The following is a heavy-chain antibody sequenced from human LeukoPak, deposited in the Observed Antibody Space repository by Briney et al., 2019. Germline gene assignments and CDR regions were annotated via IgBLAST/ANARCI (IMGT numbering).Heavy chain of an antibody. D-gene: IGHD3-10*01. Sequence: ASVKVSCKASGYTFTSYGISWVRQAPGQGLEWMGWISAYNGNTNYAQKLQGRVTMTTDTSTSTAYMELRSLRSDDTAVYYCARVQLLWFGEFNLGDYYYMDVWGKGTTVTVSS. CDR1: GYTFTSYG. J-gene: IGHJ6*03. V-gene: IGHV1-18*01. CDR3: ARVQLLWFGEFNLGDYYYMDV. CDR2: ISAYNGNT.